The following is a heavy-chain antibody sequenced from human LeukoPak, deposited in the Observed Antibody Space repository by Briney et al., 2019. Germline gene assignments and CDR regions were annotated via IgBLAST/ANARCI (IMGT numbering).Heavy chain of an antibody. CDR3: ARPIVVVPAAMEVYGMDV. Sequence: ASVTVSCKASGYTFTSYGISWVRQAPGQGLEWMGWISAYNGNTNYAQKLQGRVTMTTDTSTSTAYMELRSLRSDDTAVYYCARPIVVVPAAMEVYGMDVWGQGTTVTVSS. D-gene: IGHD2-2*01. CDR1: GYTFTSYG. J-gene: IGHJ6*02. V-gene: IGHV1-18*01. CDR2: ISAYNGNT.